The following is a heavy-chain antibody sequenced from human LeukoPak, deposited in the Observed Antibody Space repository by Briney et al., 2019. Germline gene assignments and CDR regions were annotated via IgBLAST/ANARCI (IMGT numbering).Heavy chain of an antibody. CDR1: GYTLSDYG. CDR3: ARVGSSGEFDL. Sequence: GASVKVSFTSSGYTLSDYGFTRVRQAPGQGLEWMGWISGFNGKTNYAVRVQDRLTLTTDTSTNTTTLDLRGLRPDDTAMYYCARVGSSGEFDLWGQGTLLTVSS. CDR2: ISGFNGKT. J-gene: IGHJ5*02. D-gene: IGHD6-13*01. V-gene: IGHV1-18*01.